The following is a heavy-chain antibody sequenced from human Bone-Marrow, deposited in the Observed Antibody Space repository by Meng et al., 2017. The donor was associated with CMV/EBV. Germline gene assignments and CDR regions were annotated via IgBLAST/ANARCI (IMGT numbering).Heavy chain of an antibody. D-gene: IGHD6-13*01. J-gene: IGHJ6*02. V-gene: IGHV1-18*01. CDR3: ARDSGDRDSSSRWDYYYYYGMDV. CDR2: ISASHGNT. CDR1: GYTFTSYG. Sequence: ASVKVSCKASGYTFTSYGFSWVRQAPGQGLECMGWISASHGNTNYAQKFQGRVTMTTDTSTSTAYMELRNLRSDDTAVYYCARDSGDRDSSSRWDYYYYYGMDVWGQGTTVTFSS.